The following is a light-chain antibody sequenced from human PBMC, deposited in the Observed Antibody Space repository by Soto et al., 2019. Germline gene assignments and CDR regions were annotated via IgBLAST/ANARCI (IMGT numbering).Light chain of an antibody. V-gene: IGKV3-11*01. Sequence: EIVLTQSPATLSLSPGERATLSCRASQSVSSYLAWYQQKPGQAPRLLIYDASNRATGIPARFSGSGSGTDFTLTISSLEPEDFAVYYCQQRSNWSTFCGWTKVEIK. CDR1: QSVSSY. CDR3: QQRSNWST. J-gene: IGKJ4*01. CDR2: DAS.